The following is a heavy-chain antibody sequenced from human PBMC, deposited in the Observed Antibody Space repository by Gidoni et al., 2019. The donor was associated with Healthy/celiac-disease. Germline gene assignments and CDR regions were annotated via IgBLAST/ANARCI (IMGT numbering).Heavy chain of an antibody. CDR2: INPSGGSA. V-gene: IGHV1-46*01. CDR1: GNTFTSYY. J-gene: IGHJ4*02. Sequence: QLQLVHSEPEVKKPWASWMVSCKASGNTFTSYYMHLVRQAPGQGLEWMGIINPSGGSARYAKKFQGRVTMTRDTSTSTVYMELSSLRSEDTAVYYCARTWYSSSYPFDYWGQGTLVTVSS. D-gene: IGHD6-6*01. CDR3: ARTWYSSSYPFDY.